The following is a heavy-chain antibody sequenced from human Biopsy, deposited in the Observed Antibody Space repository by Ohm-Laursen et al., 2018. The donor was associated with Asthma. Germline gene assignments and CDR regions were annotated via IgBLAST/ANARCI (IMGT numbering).Heavy chain of an antibody. V-gene: IGHV3-30-3*01. CDR1: GFTFRSYA. CDR2: GGSYYDGGLK. J-gene: IGHJ4*02. Sequence: FLRLSCAASGFTFRSYAMHWVRQAPGKGLEWVAVGGSYYDGGLKYYADSVNGRFTVSRDDSKNTLYLQMNSLRPDDTAVYYCARDVMEWYLPAFDFWGQGTLVTVSS. CDR3: ARDVMEWYLPAFDF. D-gene: IGHD3-3*01.